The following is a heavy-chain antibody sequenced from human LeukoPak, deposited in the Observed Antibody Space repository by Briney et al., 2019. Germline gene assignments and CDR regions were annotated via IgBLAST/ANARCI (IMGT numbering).Heavy chain of an antibody. J-gene: IGHJ4*02. D-gene: IGHD3-22*01. CDR3: ASGRYYYDSSGSYY. CDR2: ISSSSSYI. V-gene: IGHV3-21*01. CDR1: GFTFSSYS. Sequence: GGSLRLSCAASGFTFSSYSMNWVRQAPGKGLEWVSSISSSSSYIYYADSVKGRFTISRDNAKNSLYLQMNSLRAEDTAVYYCASGRYYYDSSGSYYWGQGTLVTVSS.